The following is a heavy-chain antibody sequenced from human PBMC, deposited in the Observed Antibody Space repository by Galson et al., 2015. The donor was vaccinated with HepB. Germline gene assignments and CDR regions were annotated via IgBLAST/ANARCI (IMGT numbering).Heavy chain of an antibody. Sequence: PALVKPTQTLTLPCTFSGFSLSTSGMCVSWIRQPPGKALEWLARIDWDDDKYYSTSLKTRLTISKDTSKNQVVLTMTNMDPVDTATYYCARTTYYYDSSGYYYDDYWGQGTLVTVSS. CDR3: ARTTYYYDSSGYYYDDY. D-gene: IGHD3-22*01. V-gene: IGHV2-70*11. CDR2: IDWDDDK. CDR1: GFSLSTSGMC. J-gene: IGHJ4*02.